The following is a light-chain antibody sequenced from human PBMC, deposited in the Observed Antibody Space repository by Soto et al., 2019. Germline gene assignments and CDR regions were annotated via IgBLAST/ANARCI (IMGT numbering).Light chain of an antibody. CDR1: SSDVGGYDY. CDR2: DVS. J-gene: IGLJ1*01. Sequence: QSALTQPRSVSGSPGQSVTISVTGTSSDVGGYDYVSWYQQHPGKAPKLMIYDVSKRPSGVPDRFSGSKSGNTASLTISGLQAEDEADYYCCSYADRYSLYVFGTGTKLTVL. CDR3: CSYADRYSLYV. V-gene: IGLV2-11*01.